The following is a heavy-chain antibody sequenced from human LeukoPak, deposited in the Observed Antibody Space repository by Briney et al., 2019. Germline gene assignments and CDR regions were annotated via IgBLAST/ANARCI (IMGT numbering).Heavy chain of an antibody. V-gene: IGHV3-23*01. CDR1: GFTFSSSA. Sequence: PGGSLRLSCAASGFTFSSSAMSWVRQVPGKGLEWVSGISASGGSTYYADSVRGRFTISRDNSKNTLYVQMNSLRAEDTAVYYCARGGEGMIVVVITAPLGMDVWGQGTTVTVSS. J-gene: IGHJ6*02. D-gene: IGHD3-22*01. CDR2: ISASGGST. CDR3: ARGGEGMIVVVITAPLGMDV.